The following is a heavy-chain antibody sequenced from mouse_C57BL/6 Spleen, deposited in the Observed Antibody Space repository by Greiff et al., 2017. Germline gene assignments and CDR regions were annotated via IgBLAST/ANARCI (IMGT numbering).Heavy chain of an antibody. CDR1: GFTFSDYG. D-gene: IGHD2-1*01. CDR3: ARPTVTGGLLAY. V-gene: IGHV5-17*01. J-gene: IGHJ3*01. CDR2: ISSGSSTI. Sequence: EVQVVESGGGLVKPGGSLKLSCAASGFTFSDYGMHWVRQAPEKGLEWVAYISSGSSTIYYADTVKGRFTISRDNAKNTLFLQMTSLRSEDTAMYYCARPTVTGGLLAYWGQGTLVTVSA.